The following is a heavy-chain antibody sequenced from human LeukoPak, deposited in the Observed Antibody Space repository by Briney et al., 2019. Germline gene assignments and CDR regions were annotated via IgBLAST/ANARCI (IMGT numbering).Heavy chain of an antibody. CDR2: IDHSGST. J-gene: IGHJ4*02. CDR1: GDSISDFY. D-gene: IGHD6-19*01. CDR3: ARDSALAQAVMFDY. V-gene: IGHV4-38-2*02. Sequence: SETLSLICTVSGDSISDFYWSWIRQPAGKGLEWTGSIDHSGSTYYNPSLESRITISVDTSKNQFSLKLSSVTAADTAVYYCARDSALAQAVMFDYWGQGTLVTVSS.